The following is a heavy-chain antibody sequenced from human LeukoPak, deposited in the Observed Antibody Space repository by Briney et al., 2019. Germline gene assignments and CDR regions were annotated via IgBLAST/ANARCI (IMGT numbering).Heavy chain of an antibody. CDR3: ARAGRDDAFDI. CDR1: GFTFSNYA. V-gene: IGHV3-21*01. J-gene: IGHJ3*02. D-gene: IGHD3-10*01. CDR2: ISSSSSYI. Sequence: GGSLRLSCAASGFTFSNYAMSWARQAPGKGLEWVSSISSSSSYIYYADSVKGRFTISRDNAKNSLYLQMNSLRAEDTAVYYCARAGRDDAFDIWGQGTMVTVSS.